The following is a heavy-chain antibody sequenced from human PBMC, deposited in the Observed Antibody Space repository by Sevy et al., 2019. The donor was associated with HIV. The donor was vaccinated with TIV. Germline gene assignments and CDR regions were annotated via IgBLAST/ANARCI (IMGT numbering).Heavy chain of an antibody. CDR1: GFSFSTYW. CDR3: VREGLGGFSYSLDC. J-gene: IGHJ4*02. Sequence: GESLKISCAASGFSFSTYWMTWVRQAPGKGLEWVATMNQDGTERDYEDSVKGRFTISRDNTKTSLFLQMNSLSAEDTGVYYCVREGLGGFSYSLDCWGQGTLVTVSS. D-gene: IGHD3-16*01. CDR2: MNQDGTER. V-gene: IGHV3-7*01.